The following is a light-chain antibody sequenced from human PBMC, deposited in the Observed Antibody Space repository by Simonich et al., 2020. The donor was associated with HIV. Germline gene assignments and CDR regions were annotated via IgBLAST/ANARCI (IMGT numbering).Light chain of an antibody. CDR1: QCVSSN. V-gene: IGKV3-15*01. J-gene: IGKJ5*01. CDR2: GAS. CDR3: QQYNYWLIT. Sequence: EIVLTQSPATLSVSPVVRAPLPCGASQCVSSNLAWYQLKPGQAHRRLSYGASTSATGSPARFSGSGSGTEFTLTISSMQSEDFAVYYCQQYNYWLITFGQGTRLEIK.